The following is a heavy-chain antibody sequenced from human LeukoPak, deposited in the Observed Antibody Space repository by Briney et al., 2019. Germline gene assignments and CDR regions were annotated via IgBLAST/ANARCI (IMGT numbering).Heavy chain of an antibody. J-gene: IGHJ4*02. CDR3: ARGPKNYGGNAVSGY. V-gene: IGHV1-2*02. CDR2: INPNSGGT. CDR1: GYTFTDYY. D-gene: IGHD4-23*01. Sequence: ASVKVSCKASGYTFTDYYIHWVRQAPGQGLEWMGWINPNSGGTNYAQKFQGRVTMTRDTFISTAYMELSRLRSDDTAVYYCARGPKNYGGNAVSGYWGQGTLVTVSS.